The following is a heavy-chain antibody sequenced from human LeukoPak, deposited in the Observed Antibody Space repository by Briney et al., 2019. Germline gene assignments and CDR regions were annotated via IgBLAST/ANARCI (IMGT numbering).Heavy chain of an antibody. CDR2: IYYSGTT. CDR3: ARVGSSWPFYYFDY. D-gene: IGHD6-13*01. V-gene: IGHV4-39*07. CDR1: GGSISSSSYY. Sequence: SETLSLTCTVSGGSISSSSYYWGWIRQPPGKGLEWIGSIYYSGTTYYNPSLKSRVTISVDTSNNQFSLKLSSVTAADTAVYYCARVGSSWPFYYFDYWGQGTLVTVSS. J-gene: IGHJ4*02.